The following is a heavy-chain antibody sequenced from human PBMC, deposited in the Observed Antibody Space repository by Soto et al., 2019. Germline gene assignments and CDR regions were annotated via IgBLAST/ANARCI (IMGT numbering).Heavy chain of an antibody. CDR1: SGSISGYY. V-gene: IGHV4-59*01. CDR3: ARSYSNTGYYYYGMDV. CDR2: IYYSGSS. J-gene: IGHJ6*02. Sequence: QVQLQESGPGLVKPSETLSLTCTVSSGSISGYYWSWIRQPPGKGLEWIAYIYYSGSSNYNPSLKSRVTISLDASKNQFSLKLSSVTAEDAAVYYCARSYSNTGYYYYGMDVWGQGTTVTVSS. D-gene: IGHD4-4*01.